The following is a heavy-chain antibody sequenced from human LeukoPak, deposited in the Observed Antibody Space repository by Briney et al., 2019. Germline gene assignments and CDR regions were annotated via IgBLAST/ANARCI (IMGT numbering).Heavy chain of an antibody. V-gene: IGHV3-48*01. CDR3: ARDLVPAANDY. CDR1: GFSFSIYR. J-gene: IGHJ4*02. Sequence: GGSLRLSCAASGFSFSIYRMNWVRQAPGKGPEWIAYIHLSGAPIHYAEPVKGRFSISRDNAKNSLYLQMNSLRAEDTAVYYCARDLVPAANDYWGQGTLVTVSS. CDR2: IHLSGAPI. D-gene: IGHD2-2*01.